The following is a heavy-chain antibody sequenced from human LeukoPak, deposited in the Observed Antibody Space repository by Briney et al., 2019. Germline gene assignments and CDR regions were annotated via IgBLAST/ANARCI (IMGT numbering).Heavy chain of an antibody. CDR1: GGTFSSYA. CDR2: IIPIFGTA. D-gene: IGHD1-1*01. V-gene: IGHV1-69*01. J-gene: IGHJ3*01. Sequence: SVKVSCKASGGTFSSYAISWVRQAPGQGLEWMGGIIPIFGTANYAQKFQGRVTITADESTSTAYMELSSLRSDDTALYYCARVDGNWVSRPFDLWGQGTMVTVSS. CDR3: ARVDGNWVSRPFDL.